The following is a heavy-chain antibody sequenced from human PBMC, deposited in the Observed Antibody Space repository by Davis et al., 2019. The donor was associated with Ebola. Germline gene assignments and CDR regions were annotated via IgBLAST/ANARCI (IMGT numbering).Heavy chain of an antibody. V-gene: IGHV3-7*03. D-gene: IGHD2-21*01. CDR3: TTYRVSGY. J-gene: IGHJ4*02. CDR1: GFTFSGYW. CDR2: IKGDGSET. Sequence: GESLKISCAASGFTFSGYWMSWVRQAPGKGLESLGNIKGDGSETYYTDSVKGRFTISRDNAKNSLYLQMNSLRVEDTAIYYCTTYRVSGYWGQGTLVTVSS.